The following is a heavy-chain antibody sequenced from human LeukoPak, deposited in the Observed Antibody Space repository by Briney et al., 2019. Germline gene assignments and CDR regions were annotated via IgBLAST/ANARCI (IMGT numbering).Heavy chain of an antibody. J-gene: IGHJ4*02. V-gene: IGHV5-51*01. CDR2: IYPGDSDT. D-gene: IGHD6-6*01. CDR3: ARRGGSSSTTFDF. CDR1: GFRFTTYW. Sequence: GESLKISCKGSGFRFTTYWVAWGRPMPGKGVELVGIIYPGDSDTRYSPSFQGQVTISADKSNNTAYLQWSSLEASDTAMYYCARRGGSSSTTFDFWGQGSLVTVSS.